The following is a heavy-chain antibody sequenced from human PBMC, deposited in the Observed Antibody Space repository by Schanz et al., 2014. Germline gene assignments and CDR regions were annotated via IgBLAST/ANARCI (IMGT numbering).Heavy chain of an antibody. J-gene: IGHJ4*02. CDR1: GFTVSSDH. CDR3: ARVHHYDPSGWGYFDY. D-gene: IGHD3-22*01. V-gene: IGHV3-66*01. Sequence: EVQLVESGGGFVQPGGSLGLSCVVSGFTVSSDHMSWVRQAPGKGLEWVSTIYASGATYYADSVKRRFTISRDISKNTLYLQMNSLRTEDTAVYYCARVHHYDPSGWGYFDYWGQGALVTVSS. CDR2: IYASGAT.